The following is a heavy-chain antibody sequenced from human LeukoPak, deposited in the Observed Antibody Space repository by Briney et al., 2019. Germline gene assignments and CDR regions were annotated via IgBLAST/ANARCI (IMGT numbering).Heavy chain of an antibody. V-gene: IGHV4-59*01. CDR3: ARGYSYGSYDLDN. D-gene: IGHD5-18*01. CDR2: IYYSGNT. CDR1: GGSTSNYY. J-gene: IGHJ4*02. Sequence: SETLSLSCTVSGGSTSNYYWSWIRQPPGKGLEWIGYIYYSGNTNYNPSLKSRVTISVDTSKNQFSLKLSSVTAADTAIYYCARGYSYGSYDLDNWGQGTLVTVSS.